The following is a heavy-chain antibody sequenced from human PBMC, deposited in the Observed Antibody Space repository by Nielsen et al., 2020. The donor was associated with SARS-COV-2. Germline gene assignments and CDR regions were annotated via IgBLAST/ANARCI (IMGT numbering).Heavy chain of an antibody. CDR2: ISYDGSNK. J-gene: IGHJ6*02. V-gene: IGHV3-30*03. CDR1: GFTFSSYG. D-gene: IGHD3-22*01. CDR3: ARDLYDSSGYSLYGMDV. Sequence: GESLKISCAASGFTFSSYGMHWVRQAPGKGLEWVAVISYDGSNKYYADSVKGRFTISRDNSKNTLYLQMNSLRAEDTAVYYCARDLYDSSGYSLYGMDVWGQGTTVTVSS.